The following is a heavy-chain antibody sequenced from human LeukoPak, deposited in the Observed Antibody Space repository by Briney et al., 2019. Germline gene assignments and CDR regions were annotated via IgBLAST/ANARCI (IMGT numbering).Heavy chain of an antibody. CDR2: INHSGST. CDR1: GGSFSGYY. D-gene: IGHD3-10*01. V-gene: IGHV4-34*01. Sequence: SETLSLTCAVYGGSFSGYYWSWIRQPPGKGLEWIGEINHSGSTNYNPSLKSRVTISVDTSKNQSSLKLSSVTAADTAVYYCARPRTSSRYFQHWGQGTLVTVSS. CDR3: ARPRTSSRYFQH. J-gene: IGHJ1*01.